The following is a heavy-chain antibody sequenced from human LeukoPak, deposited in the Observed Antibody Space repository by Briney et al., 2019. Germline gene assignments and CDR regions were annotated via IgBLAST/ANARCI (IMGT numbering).Heavy chain of an antibody. CDR3: ARGASSIVVVITTDFDY. J-gene: IGHJ4*02. D-gene: IGHD3-22*01. CDR1: GFTFSSYA. Sequence: PGGSLRLSCAASGFTFSSYAMHWVRQAPGKGLEWVAVISYDGGNKYYADSVKGRFTISRDNSKNTLYLQMNSLRAKDTAVYYCARGASSIVVVITTDFDYWGQGTLVTVSS. CDR2: ISYDGGNK. V-gene: IGHV3-30-3*01.